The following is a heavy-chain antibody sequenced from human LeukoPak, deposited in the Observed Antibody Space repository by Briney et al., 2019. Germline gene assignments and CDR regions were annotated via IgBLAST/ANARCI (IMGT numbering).Heavy chain of an antibody. D-gene: IGHD6-13*01. J-gene: IGHJ4*02. Sequence: GGSLRLSCAASGFTFSSYAMSWVRQAPGKGLEWVSAISGSGGSTYYADSVKGRFTISRDNAKNSLYLQMNSLRAEDTAVYYCARAQLAWDAANWGQGTLVTVSS. V-gene: IGHV3-23*01. CDR1: GFTFSSYA. CDR2: ISGSGGST. CDR3: ARAQLAWDAAN.